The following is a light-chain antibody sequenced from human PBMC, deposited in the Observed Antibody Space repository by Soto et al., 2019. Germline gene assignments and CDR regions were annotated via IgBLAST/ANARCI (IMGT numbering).Light chain of an antibody. CDR1: QSVSSY. CDR3: QQRSNWPPWT. J-gene: IGKJ1*01. Sequence: EIVLTQSPATLSLSPGERATLSCRASQSVSSYLAWYQQKPGQAPRLLIYDASNRATGIPARFSGSGSGTDFTLTISKVEPEDFAVYYCQQRSNWPPWTFGQGTKV. CDR2: DAS. V-gene: IGKV3-11*01.